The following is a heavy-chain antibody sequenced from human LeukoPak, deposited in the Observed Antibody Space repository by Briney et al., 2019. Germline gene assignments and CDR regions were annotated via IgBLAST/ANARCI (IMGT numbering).Heavy chain of an antibody. CDR3: ARARVNTGVLVIPTPYAFDI. CDR2: IYTSGST. CDR1: GGSISSGSYY. Sequence: SETLSLTCTVSGGSISSGSYYWSWIRQPAGKGLEWIGRIYTSGSTNYNPSLKSRVTISVDTSKNQFSLKLSSVTAADTAVYYCARARVNTGVLVIPTPYAFDIWGQGTMLTVSS. J-gene: IGHJ3*02. D-gene: IGHD3-22*01. V-gene: IGHV4-61*02.